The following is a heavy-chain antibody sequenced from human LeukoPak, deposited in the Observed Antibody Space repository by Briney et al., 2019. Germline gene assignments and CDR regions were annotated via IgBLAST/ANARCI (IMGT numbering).Heavy chain of an antibody. V-gene: IGHV3-21*01. CDR1: GFTFSSYS. CDR2: ISSSSSYI. J-gene: IGHJ4*02. Sequence: PGGSLRLSCAASGFTFSSYSMNWVRQAPGKGLEWVSSISSSSSYIYYADSVKGRFTISRDNSKNSLYLQMNSLRAGDTAVYYCAKDPYRGYSYGSYFDYWGQGTLVTVSS. D-gene: IGHD5-18*01. CDR3: AKDPYRGYSYGSYFDY.